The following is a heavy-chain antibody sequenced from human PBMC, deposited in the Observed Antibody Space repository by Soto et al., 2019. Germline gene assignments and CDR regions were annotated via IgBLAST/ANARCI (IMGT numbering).Heavy chain of an antibody. V-gene: IGHV4-59*08. Sequence: QVQLQESGPGLVKPSETLSLTCTVSGGSISSYYWSWIRQPPGKGLEWIGYIYYSGSTNYNPSLKRRVTISVDTTKNQFSLKLSSVTAADTAVYYCARLLVGGYYYYYYMDVWGKGTTVTVSS. J-gene: IGHJ6*03. CDR2: IYYSGST. D-gene: IGHD2-15*01. CDR3: ARLLVGGYYYYYYMDV. CDR1: GGSISSYY.